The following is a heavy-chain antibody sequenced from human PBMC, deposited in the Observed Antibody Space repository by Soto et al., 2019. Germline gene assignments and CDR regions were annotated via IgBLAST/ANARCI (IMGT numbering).Heavy chain of an antibody. V-gene: IGHV3-66*01. CDR2: IYSGGST. Sequence: TGGSLRLSCAASGFTVSSNYMSWVRQAPGKGLEWVSVIYSGGSTYYADSVRGRFTISRDNSKNTLYLQMNTLRAEDTAVYYCAREIVVVPAAVGYMDVWGKGTTVTVSS. CDR1: GFTVSSNY. D-gene: IGHD2-2*01. CDR3: AREIVVVPAAVGYMDV. J-gene: IGHJ6*03.